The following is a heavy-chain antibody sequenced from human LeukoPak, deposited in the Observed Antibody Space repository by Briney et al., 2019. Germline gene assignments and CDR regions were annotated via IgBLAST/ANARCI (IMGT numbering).Heavy chain of an antibody. V-gene: IGHV3-9*01. J-gene: IGHJ4*02. Sequence: PGGSLRLSCTTSGFTFNDYAMHWVRQAPGKGLEWVAGISWNRNTIGYADSLRDRFTVFRDDAENSLYLQMNSLRPEDTAIYYCAKDADDSGDYVGIDYWGQGTLVTVSS. CDR1: GFTFNDYA. CDR2: ISWNRNTI. CDR3: AKDADDSGDYVGIDY. D-gene: IGHD4-17*01.